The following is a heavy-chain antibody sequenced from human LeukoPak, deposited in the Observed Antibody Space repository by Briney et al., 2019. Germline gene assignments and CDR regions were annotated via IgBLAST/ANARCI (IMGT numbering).Heavy chain of an antibody. V-gene: IGHV4-59*01. CDR2: IYYSGSA. CDR3: ARVMEGEYGAMDV. D-gene: IGHD4-17*01. J-gene: IGHJ6*02. Sequence: SETLSLTCTVSGGSISSYYWSWIRQPPGKGLEWIGYIYYSGSATYNPSLKSRVTISVDTSKNQYSLKLNSVTAADTAVYYCARVMEGEYGAMDVWGQGTTVTVFS. CDR1: GGSISSYY.